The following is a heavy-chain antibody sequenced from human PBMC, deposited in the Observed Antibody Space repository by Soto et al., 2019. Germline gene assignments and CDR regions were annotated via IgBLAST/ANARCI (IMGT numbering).Heavy chain of an antibody. J-gene: IGHJ4*02. D-gene: IGHD1-26*01. CDR2: IVVMSNAA. CDR3: ARAIKRWEVNYYFDF. CDR1: GSTFNNFA. Sequence: QVVLLQSGAEVKEPGSSVRLSCQVSGSTFNNFAFSWVRQAPGQGPEWLGGIVVMSNAAACSRRFQDRVTITADTSTSTLYMELGSLTLDDSAVYYCARAIKRWEVNYYFDFWGQGTLVTVSS. V-gene: IGHV1-69*14.